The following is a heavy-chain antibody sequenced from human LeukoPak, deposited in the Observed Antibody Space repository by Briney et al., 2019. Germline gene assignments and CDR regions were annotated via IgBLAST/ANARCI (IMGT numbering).Heavy chain of an antibody. D-gene: IGHD1-26*01. Sequence: GGSLRLSCAASGFTFSSYAMSWVRQAPGKGLELVSAISGSGGSTYYADSVKGRFTISRDNSKNTLYLQMNSLRAEDTAVYYCAKDRWELLGGTFDYWGQGTLVTVSS. CDR3: AKDRWELLGGTFDY. CDR1: GFTFSSYA. J-gene: IGHJ4*02. V-gene: IGHV3-23*01. CDR2: ISGSGGST.